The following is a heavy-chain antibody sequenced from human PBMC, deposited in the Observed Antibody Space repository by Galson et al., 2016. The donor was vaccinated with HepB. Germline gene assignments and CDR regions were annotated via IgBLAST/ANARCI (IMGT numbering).Heavy chain of an antibody. J-gene: IGHJ5*02. CDR3: ARGEANWDGGGDNWLDP. CDR1: GDSVSTNSAA. D-gene: IGHD7-27*01. CDR2: TYYRSKWRT. Sequence: CAISGDSVSTNSAAWNWIRQSPSRGLEWLGRTYYRSKWRTYYALSVEGRITINPDTSKNQISLHLNSVTPEDTAVYYCARGEANWDGGGDNWLDPWGQGTLVTVSS. V-gene: IGHV6-1*01.